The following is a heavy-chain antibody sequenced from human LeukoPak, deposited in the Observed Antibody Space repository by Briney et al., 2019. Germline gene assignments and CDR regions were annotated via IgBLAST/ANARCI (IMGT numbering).Heavy chain of an antibody. CDR1: GYTFTSYY. Sequence: GASVKVSCKASGYTFTSYYMHWVRQAPGQGLEWRGGINPSGGSTTSAQKFQGRVTMTRDTSTSTVYKDLSSLRSDDTAVYYCTTPDSSGYTAKSGFDIWGQGTMVTVSS. CDR3: TTPDSSGYTAKSGFDI. V-gene: IGHV1-46*01. D-gene: IGHD3-22*01. CDR2: INPSGGST. J-gene: IGHJ3*02.